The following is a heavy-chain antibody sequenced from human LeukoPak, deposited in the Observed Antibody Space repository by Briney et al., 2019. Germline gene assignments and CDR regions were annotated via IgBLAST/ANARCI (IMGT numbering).Heavy chain of an antibody. CDR1: VFTFSNHG. CDR2: ISPRGGGT. D-gene: IGHD7-27*01. Sequence: GGSLRLSCAASVFTFSNHGMNWVRQAPGKGLEWLSGISPRGGGTYYADSVKGRFTISRDDSKNTLSLQMNSLRVEDTAVYYCARDLAWGAFDYWGQGTLVTVSS. J-gene: IGHJ4*02. CDR3: ARDLAWGAFDY. V-gene: IGHV3-23*01.